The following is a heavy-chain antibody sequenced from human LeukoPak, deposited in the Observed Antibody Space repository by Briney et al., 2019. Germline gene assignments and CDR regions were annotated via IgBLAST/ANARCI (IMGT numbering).Heavy chain of an antibody. Sequence: GGSLRLSCAASGFTFNSFSMNWVRQAPGKGLEWVSSISRSSSYIYYADSVKGRFIISRDKAKNSLYLQMNSLRAEDTAVYYCARDPWIDSVVEVVARSMDVWGQGTTVTVSS. D-gene: IGHD2-15*01. J-gene: IGHJ6*02. V-gene: IGHV3-21*01. CDR2: ISRSSSYI. CDR3: ARDPWIDSVVEVVARSMDV. CDR1: GFTFNSFS.